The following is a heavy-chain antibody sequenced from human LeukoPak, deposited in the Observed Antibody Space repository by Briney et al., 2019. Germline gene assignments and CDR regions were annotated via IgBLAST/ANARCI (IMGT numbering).Heavy chain of an antibody. CDR3: ASTNCSSSNCFGANWFDP. D-gene: IGHD2-2*01. CDR2: ISYSGNT. J-gene: IGHJ5*02. Sequence: SQTLSLTCTVSGGAIRSGDYYWSWIRRPPGGGLEWIGYISYSGNTYYSPSLKSRVTISLDTSKSQFSLKLSSVTAADTDVYFCASTNCSSSNCFGANWFDPWGQGTRVTVSS. CDR1: GGAIRSGDYY. V-gene: IGHV4-30-4*08.